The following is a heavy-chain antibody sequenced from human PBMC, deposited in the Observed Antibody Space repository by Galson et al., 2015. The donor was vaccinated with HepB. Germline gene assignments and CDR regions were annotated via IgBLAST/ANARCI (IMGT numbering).Heavy chain of an antibody. CDR3: AKINWIDNYSYHGIDV. CDR1: GFTFSTYA. CDR2: IRGSGGST. Sequence: SLRLSCAASGFTFSTYAMSWVRQAPAKGLEWVSTIRGSGGSTHYVDSAKGRFAISRDNSKNTLYLQMNSLRAEDTAVYYCAKINWIDNYSYHGIDVWGQGTTVTVSS. D-gene: IGHD1-1*01. J-gene: IGHJ6*02. V-gene: IGHV3-23*01.